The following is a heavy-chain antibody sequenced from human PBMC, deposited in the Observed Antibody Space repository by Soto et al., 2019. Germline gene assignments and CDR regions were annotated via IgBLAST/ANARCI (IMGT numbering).Heavy chain of an antibody. V-gene: IGHV4-31*03. CDR2: IYYSGST. D-gene: IGHD6-13*01. CDR1: GGSISSGGYY. CDR3: AREKAAAGNFDY. Sequence: QVQLQESGPGLVKPSQTLSLTCTVSGGSISSGGYYWSWIRQHPGKGLEWIGYIYYSGSTYYNPSLKSRVTISVDTSKNQFSLKLSAVTAADTAVYYCAREKAAAGNFDYWGQGTLVTVSS. J-gene: IGHJ4*02.